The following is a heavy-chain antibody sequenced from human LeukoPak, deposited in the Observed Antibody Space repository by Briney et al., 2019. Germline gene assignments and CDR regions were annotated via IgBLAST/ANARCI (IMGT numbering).Heavy chain of an antibody. V-gene: IGHV3-48*01. CDR3: AKEERVGITPPFFDY. CDR1: GFIFSNYN. Sequence: PGGSLRLSCAASGFIFSNYNMNWVRQAPGKGLEWVSYISSSSTTIYYADSVKGRFTISRDNSKNTLYLQMNSLRAEDTAVYYCAKEERVGITPPFFDYWGQGTLVTVSS. J-gene: IGHJ4*02. CDR2: ISSSSTTI. D-gene: IGHD1-26*01.